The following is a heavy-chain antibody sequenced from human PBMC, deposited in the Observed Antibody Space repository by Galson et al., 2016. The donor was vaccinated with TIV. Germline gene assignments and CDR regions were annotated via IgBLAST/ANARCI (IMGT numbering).Heavy chain of an antibody. D-gene: IGHD6-13*01. V-gene: IGHV4-61*01. CDR1: GGSVSRGTYS. J-gene: IGHJ2*01. Sequence: ETLSLTCSVSGGSVSRGTYSWSWLRQSPGKRLEWIGYVYYNGKTNYNPSLKSRVNMSIDRSKSQFSLTLRSVTAADTAVYFCTRDPTYSNSWYWYFDLWGRGTLVAVSS. CDR2: VYYNGKT. CDR3: TRDPTYSNSWYWYFDL.